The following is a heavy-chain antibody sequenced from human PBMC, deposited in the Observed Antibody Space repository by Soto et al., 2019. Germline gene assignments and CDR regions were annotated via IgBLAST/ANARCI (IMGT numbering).Heavy chain of an antibody. CDR3: ARGGQSESGRKFET. CDR1: GSSISSHY. D-gene: IGHD1-26*01. V-gene: IGHV4-59*11. Sequence: PSETLSRTCTVSGSSISSHYWSWIRQPPGSGLHWIWHIHYSGGTNYNPSLKSRVTISLDTSENRFSLRLRSVTAADTAIYYCARGGQSESGRKFETWGPGTLVTVFS. CDR2: IHYSGGT. J-gene: IGHJ5*02.